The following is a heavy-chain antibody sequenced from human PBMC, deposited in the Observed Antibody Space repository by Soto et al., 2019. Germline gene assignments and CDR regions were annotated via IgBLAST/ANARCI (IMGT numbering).Heavy chain of an antibody. CDR2: IVPIYRTA. D-gene: IGHD2-2*01. J-gene: IGHJ3*02. Sequence: ASVKVSCKASGGTFSSYRINWVRQAPGQGLEWVGGIVPIYRTADYAQKFQGRVTITADESTSTAYMELSSLRSEDTAVYYCARWDIGSITRCRWLRDFEISGKRRMATV. CDR1: GGTFSSYR. V-gene: IGHV1-69*13. CDR3: ARWDIGSITRCRWLRDFEI.